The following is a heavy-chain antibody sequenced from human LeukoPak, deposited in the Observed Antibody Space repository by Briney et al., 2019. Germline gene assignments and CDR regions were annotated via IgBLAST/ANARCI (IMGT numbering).Heavy chain of an antibody. CDR3: ARGRLASTTSTTYDY. D-gene: IGHD2/OR15-2a*01. J-gene: IGHJ4*02. CDR2: ITSNGHSA. V-gene: IGHV3-64*01. CDR1: GFTFSIYA. Sequence: GGSLRLSCAASGFTFSIYAMHWVRQAPGKGLEYVSAITSNGHSAYYGNSVEGRFTISRDNSKNTLYLQMGSLRAEDTAVYYCARGRLASTTSTTYDYWGQGTLVTVSS.